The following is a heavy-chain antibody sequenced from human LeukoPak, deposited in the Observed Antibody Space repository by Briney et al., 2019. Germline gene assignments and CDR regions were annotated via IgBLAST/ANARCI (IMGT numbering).Heavy chain of an antibody. Sequence: PSETLSLTCTVSGYSISSGYYWGWIRQPPGKGLEWIGSIYHSGSTYYNPSLKSRVTISVDTSKNQFSLKLSSVTAADTAVYYCVRVSRVMPFDPWGQGTLVTVSS. CDR3: VRVSRVMPFDP. V-gene: IGHV4-38-2*02. D-gene: IGHD3-16*01. CDR2: IYHSGST. J-gene: IGHJ5*02. CDR1: GYSISSGYY.